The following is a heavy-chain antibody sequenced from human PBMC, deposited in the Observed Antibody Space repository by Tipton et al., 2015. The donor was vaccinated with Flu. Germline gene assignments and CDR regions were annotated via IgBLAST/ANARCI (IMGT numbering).Heavy chain of an antibody. CDR1: GDPMSSFY. Sequence: TLSLTCTVSGDPMSSFYWSWIRQPAGKGLEWIGRMYASGSTKYNPSLKSRVTMSVDTSKKQFSLKLTPVTAADTAVYFCATKFANWGVWEPRDYWGQGTLVTVS. V-gene: IGHV4-4*07. CDR2: MYASGST. J-gene: IGHJ4*02. CDR3: ATKFANWGVWEPRDY. D-gene: IGHD7-27*01.